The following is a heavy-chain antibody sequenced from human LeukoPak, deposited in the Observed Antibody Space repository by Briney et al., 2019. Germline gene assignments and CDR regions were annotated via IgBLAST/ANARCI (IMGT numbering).Heavy chain of an antibody. Sequence: ASVKVSCKASGYTFTGYYMHWVRQAPGQGLEWMGWINPNSGGTNYAQKFQGWVTMTRDTSISTAYIEVSGLRSADTAVYYCVRGRITEMTTIHLDGCWGQGTLVTVSS. CDR1: GYTFTGYY. CDR2: INPNSGGT. J-gene: IGHJ4*02. D-gene: IGHD5-24*01. CDR3: VRGRITEMTTIHLDGC. V-gene: IGHV1-2*04.